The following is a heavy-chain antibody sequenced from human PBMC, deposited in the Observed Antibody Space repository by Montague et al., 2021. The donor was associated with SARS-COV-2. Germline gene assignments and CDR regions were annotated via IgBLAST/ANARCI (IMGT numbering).Heavy chain of an antibody. Sequence: PALVKPTQTLTLTCTFSGFSLSTSGMCVSWIRQPPGRALEWLALIDWDDDKYYSTSLKTRLTIFKDTSKNQVVLTMTNMDPVDTATYYCARSFSIFGVVIIPAYFDYWGQGTLVTVSS. CDR1: GFSLSTSGMC. V-gene: IGHV2-70*01. D-gene: IGHD3-3*01. CDR2: IDWDDDK. J-gene: IGHJ4*02. CDR3: ARSFSIFGVVIIPAYFDY.